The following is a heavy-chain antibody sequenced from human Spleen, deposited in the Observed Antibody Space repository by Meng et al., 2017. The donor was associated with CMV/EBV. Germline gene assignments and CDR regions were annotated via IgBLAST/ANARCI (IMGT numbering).Heavy chain of an antibody. D-gene: IGHD3-3*01. CDR2: ISGSGGSI. CDR1: GFTCKKYA. V-gene: IGHV3-23*01. J-gene: IGHJ4*02. CDR3: AKGRFLEWLLGTSTNYFDY. Sequence: GESLKISCAASGFTCKKYAMSWVRQAPGKGLEWVSGISGSGGSIYYADSVKGRLTISRDNSKNTLYLQMNSLRVEDTAVYYCAKGRFLEWLLGTSTNYFDYWGQGTLVTVSS.